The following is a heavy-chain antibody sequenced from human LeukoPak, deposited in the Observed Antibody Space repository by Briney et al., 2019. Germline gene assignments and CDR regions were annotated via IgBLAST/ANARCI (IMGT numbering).Heavy chain of an antibody. Sequence: PSETLSLTCTVSGGSISSYYWSWIRQPSGKGLEWIGYIYYSGSTNYNPSLKSRVTISVDTSKNQFSLKLSSVTAADTAVYYCAREEAYYYGSGSYYRLGFDYWGQGTLVTVSS. D-gene: IGHD3-10*01. CDR3: AREEAYYYGSGSYYRLGFDY. CDR1: GGSISSYY. V-gene: IGHV4-59*01. CDR2: IYYSGST. J-gene: IGHJ4*02.